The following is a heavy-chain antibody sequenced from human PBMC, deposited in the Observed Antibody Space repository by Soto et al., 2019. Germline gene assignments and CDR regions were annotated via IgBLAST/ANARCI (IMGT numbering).Heavy chain of an antibody. J-gene: IGHJ4*02. CDR2: IGAGGGGT. CDR3: ARDPSHGSGSYLDY. V-gene: IGHV3-23*01. CDR1: GFTLSTYV. Sequence: EVQLLESGGVLVQPGGSLRLSCAASGFTLSTYVMSWVRQAPGKGLEWVSGIGAGGGGTYYAGSVKGRFTISRDNSKNTLYLQMSSLRAEDTAVYFCARDPSHGSGSYLDYWGQGTLVTVSS. D-gene: IGHD3-10*01.